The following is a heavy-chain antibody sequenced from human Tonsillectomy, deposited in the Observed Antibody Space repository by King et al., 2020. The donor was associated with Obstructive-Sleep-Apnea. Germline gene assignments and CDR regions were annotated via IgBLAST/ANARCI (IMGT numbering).Heavy chain of an antibody. D-gene: IGHD3-22*01. CDR1: GFTFSSYS. CDR2: ISSSSSYI. V-gene: IGHV3-21*01. CDR3: ARDRSYYDSSGYYYADAFDI. Sequence: VQLVESGGGLVKPGGSLRLSCAASGFTFSSYSMNWVRQAPGKGLEWVSSISSSSSYIYYADSVKGRFTISRDNAKNSLYLQMNSLRAEDTAVYYCARDRSYYDSSGYYYADAFDIWGQGTMVTVSS. J-gene: IGHJ3*02.